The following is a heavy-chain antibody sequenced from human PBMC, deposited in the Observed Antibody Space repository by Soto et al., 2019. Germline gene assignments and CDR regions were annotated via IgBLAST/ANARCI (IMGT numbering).Heavy chain of an antibody. CDR2: IWYDGSNK. CDR1: GFTFSSYG. CDR3: ARDRSDIVVVVAASVGYFDY. J-gene: IGHJ4*02. V-gene: IGHV3-33*01. Sequence: GGSLRLSCAASGFTFSSYGMHWVRQAPGKGLEWVAVIWYDGSNKYYADSVKGRFTISRDNSKNTRYLQMNSLRAEDTAVYYCARDRSDIVVVVAASVGYFDYWGQGTLVTVSS. D-gene: IGHD2-15*01.